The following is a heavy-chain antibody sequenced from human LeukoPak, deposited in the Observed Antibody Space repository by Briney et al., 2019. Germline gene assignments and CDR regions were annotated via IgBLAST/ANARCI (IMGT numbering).Heavy chain of an antibody. Sequence: SETLSLTCTVSGGSISSGGYYWSWIRQHPGKGLEWIGYIYYSGSTYYNPSLKSRVTISVDTSKNQFSLKLSSVTAADTAVYYCARRVGSSTYYEFDYWGQGTLVTVSS. CDR1: GGSISSGGYY. V-gene: IGHV4-31*03. J-gene: IGHJ4*02. D-gene: IGHD6-13*01. CDR2: IYYSGST. CDR3: ARRVGSSTYYEFDY.